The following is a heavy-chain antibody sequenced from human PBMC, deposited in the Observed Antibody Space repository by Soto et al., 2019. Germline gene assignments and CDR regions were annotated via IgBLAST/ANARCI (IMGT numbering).Heavy chain of an antibody. D-gene: IGHD6-13*01. Sequence: SGPTLVNPTQTLTLTYTFSGFSLTTSGMRVSWIRQPPGKALEWLARIDWDDDKFYSTSLKTRLTISKDTSKNQVVLTMTNMDPVDTGTYYCARMGPAAGLLAPDFDCWGQGTLVTVSS. CDR2: IDWDDDK. J-gene: IGHJ4*02. CDR1: GFSLTTSGMR. CDR3: ARMGPAAGLLAPDFDC. V-gene: IGHV2-70*04.